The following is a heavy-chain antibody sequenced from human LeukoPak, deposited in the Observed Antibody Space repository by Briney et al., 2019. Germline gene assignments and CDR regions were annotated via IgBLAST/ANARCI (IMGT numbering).Heavy chain of an antibody. CDR1: GFTFSHYG. J-gene: IGHJ6*03. CDR3: AKYYGDDPDYYYYMDV. Sequence: GGSLRLSCAASGFTFSHYGMSWVRQTPGKGLEWVSAISGSGYSTYYADSVKGRFTISRDNSKNTLYLQMNSLRAEDTAVYYCAKYYGDDPDYYYYMDVWGKGTTVTISS. V-gene: IGHV3-23*01. D-gene: IGHD4-17*01. CDR2: ISGSGYST.